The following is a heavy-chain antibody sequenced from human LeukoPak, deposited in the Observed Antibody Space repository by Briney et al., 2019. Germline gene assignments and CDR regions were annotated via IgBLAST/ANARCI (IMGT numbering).Heavy chain of an antibody. D-gene: IGHD2-2*02. CDR1: GHTFTSYG. CDR2: IKSNSGGT. Sequence: GASVKVSCKASGHTFTSYGISWVRQAPGQGLEWMGWIKSNSGGTNYAQKFQGRVTMTRDTSINTAYMELSSLTSDDTAVYYCGRGHPVVPAAVPDYWGQGTLVTVSS. J-gene: IGHJ4*02. V-gene: IGHV1-2*02. CDR3: GRGHPVVPAAVPDY.